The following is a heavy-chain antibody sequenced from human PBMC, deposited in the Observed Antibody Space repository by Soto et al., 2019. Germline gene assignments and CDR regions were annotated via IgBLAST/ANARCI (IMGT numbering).Heavy chain of an antibody. CDR2: IYWDDDK. J-gene: IGHJ6*02. Sequence: QITLKESGPTLVKPTQTLTLTCTFSGFSLSTSGVGVGWIRQPPGKALEWLAFIYWDDDKRYSPSLRSRLTINKDTSKNQAVLTMTNMDPVDTATYYCIQSRCGGDCLQSYASHYYYGMDVWGQGTTVTVSS. CDR3: IQSRCGGDCLQSYASHYYYGMDV. CDR1: GFSLSTSGVG. D-gene: IGHD2-21*02. V-gene: IGHV2-5*02.